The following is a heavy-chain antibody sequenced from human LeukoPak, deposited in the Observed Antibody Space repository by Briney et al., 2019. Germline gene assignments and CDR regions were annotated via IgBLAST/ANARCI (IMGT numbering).Heavy chain of an antibody. V-gene: IGHV4-34*01. CDR2: INHSGST. CDR3: ARGRPKDYVWGSYYYY. Sequence: SETLSLTCAVYGGSFSGYYWSWIRQPPGKGLEWTGEINHSGSTNYNPSLKSRVTISVDTSKNQFSLKLSSVTAADTAVYYCARGRPKDYVWGSYYYYWGQGTLVTVSS. CDR1: GGSFSGYY. J-gene: IGHJ4*02. D-gene: IGHD3-16*01.